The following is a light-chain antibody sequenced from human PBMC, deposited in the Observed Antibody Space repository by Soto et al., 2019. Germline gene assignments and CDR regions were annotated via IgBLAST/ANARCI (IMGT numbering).Light chain of an antibody. J-gene: IGLJ1*01. CDR2: DVS. V-gene: IGLV2-11*01. CDR3: CLYAGSLYV. Sequence: QSVLTQPRSVSGSPGQSVTISCTGTSSDVGGYDYVSWYQQHPGKVPKLMIYDVSKRPSGVPDRFSGSKSGNTASLTISGLQAEDDADSYCCLYAGSLYVFGTGTKVTVL. CDR1: SSDVGGYDY.